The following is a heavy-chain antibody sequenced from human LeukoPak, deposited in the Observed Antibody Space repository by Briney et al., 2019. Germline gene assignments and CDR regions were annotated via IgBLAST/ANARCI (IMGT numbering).Heavy chain of an antibody. CDR1: GGSISSYY. CDR3: ARGSVVVPAAMEFDY. Sequence: SETLSPTCTVSGGSISSYYWGWIRQPPGKGLAWIGYIYYSGSTNYNPSLKSRVTISVDTSKNQFSLKLSSVTAADTAVYYCARGSVVVPAAMEFDYWGQGTLVTVSS. CDR2: IYYSGST. J-gene: IGHJ4*02. V-gene: IGHV4-59*01. D-gene: IGHD2-2*01.